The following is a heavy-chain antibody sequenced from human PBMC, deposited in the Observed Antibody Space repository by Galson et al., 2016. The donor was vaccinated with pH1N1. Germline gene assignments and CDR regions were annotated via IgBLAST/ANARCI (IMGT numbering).Heavy chain of an antibody. Sequence: PALVKPTQTLTLTCTFSGFSLSGSGMSVSWIRQPPGKALEWLARIEWDDDKLYSTSLQTRLTISKDTSKNQVVLTMTNMDPVDTATYYCARTKRRGGWAFDIWGQGTIITVSS. CDR2: IEWDDDK. D-gene: IGHD6-19*01. J-gene: IGHJ3*02. CDR1: GFSLSGSGMS. V-gene: IGHV2-70*17. CDR3: ARTKRRGGWAFDI.